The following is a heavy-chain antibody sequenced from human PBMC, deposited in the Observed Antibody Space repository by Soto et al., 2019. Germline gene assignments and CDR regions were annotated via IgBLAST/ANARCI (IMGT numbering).Heavy chain of an antibody. J-gene: IGHJ3*02. CDR3: ARDWYFTLANWGYAFDI. CDR2: TYYRSKWYN. V-gene: IGHV6-1*01. CDR1: GDSVSSNSAA. D-gene: IGHD7-27*01. Sequence: KQSQTLSLTCAISGDSVSSNSAAWNWIRQSPSRGLEWLGRTYYRSKWYNDYAVSVKSRITINPDTSKNQFSLQLNSVTPEDTAVYYCARDWYFTLANWGYAFDIWGQGTMVTVSS.